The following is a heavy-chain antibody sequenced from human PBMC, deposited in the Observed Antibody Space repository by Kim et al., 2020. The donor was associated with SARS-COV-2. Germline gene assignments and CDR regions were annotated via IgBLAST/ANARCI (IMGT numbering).Heavy chain of an antibody. V-gene: IGHV3-74*01. CDR1: GFSFSSYC. J-gene: IGHJ4*02. D-gene: IGHD5-12*01. Sequence: GGSLRLSCPASGFSFSSYCMHWVRQAPGKGLVWVSRINSDGSSTSYADTVKGRFTISRDNAKNTLYLQMNSLRAEDTAVYYCARSYSGYERTHPLIDYWGQGTLVTVSS. CDR2: INSDGSST. CDR3: ARSYSGYERTHPLIDY.